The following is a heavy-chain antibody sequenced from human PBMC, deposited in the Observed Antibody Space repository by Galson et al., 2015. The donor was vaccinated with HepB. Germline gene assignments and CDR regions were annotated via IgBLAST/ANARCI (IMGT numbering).Heavy chain of an antibody. Sequence: SVKVSCKASGYTFTSYAMHWVRQAPGQRLEWMGWINAGNGNTKYSQKFQGRVTITRDTSASTAYMELSSLRSEDTAVYYCAIVYDSSLGREANAFDIWGQGTMVTVSS. CDR1: GYTFTSYA. D-gene: IGHD3-22*01. CDR2: INAGNGNT. V-gene: IGHV1-3*01. J-gene: IGHJ3*02. CDR3: AIVYDSSLGREANAFDI.